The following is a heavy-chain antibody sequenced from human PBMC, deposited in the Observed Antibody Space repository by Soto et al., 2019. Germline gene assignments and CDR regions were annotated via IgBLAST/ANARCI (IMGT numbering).Heavy chain of an antibody. V-gene: IGHV4-59*01. Sequence: PSETLSLTCTVSCASIFSSYWSWIRQSPRKGLEWIGYVYYSGSTNYNPSLKSRVTISVDTSKNQFSLNLSSVTAADTAVYYCARGYYDSRGQSNTFDIWGQGTMVTVSS. D-gene: IGHD3-22*01. J-gene: IGHJ3*02. CDR1: CASIFSSY. CDR3: ARGYYDSRGQSNTFDI. CDR2: VYYSGST.